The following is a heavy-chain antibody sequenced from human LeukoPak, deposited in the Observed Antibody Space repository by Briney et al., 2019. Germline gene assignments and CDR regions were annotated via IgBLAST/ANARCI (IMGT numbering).Heavy chain of an antibody. J-gene: IGHJ3*02. CDR1: GGSISSGSYY. CDR2: IYTSGST. V-gene: IGHV4-61*02. Sequence: PSQTLSLTCTVSGGSISSGSYYWSWIRQPAGKGLEWIGRIYTSGSTNYNPSLKSRVTISVDTSKNQFSLKLSSVTAADTAVYYCARGRRSTGYYDSSGYKSPIDIWGQGTMVTVSS. D-gene: IGHD3-22*01. CDR3: ARGRRSTGYYDSSGYKSPIDI.